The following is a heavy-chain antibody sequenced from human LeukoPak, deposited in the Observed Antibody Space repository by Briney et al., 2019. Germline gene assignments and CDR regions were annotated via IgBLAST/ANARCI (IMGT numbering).Heavy chain of an antibody. Sequence: GGSLRLSCAASGFTFNYFSVNWVRQAPGKGLEWVSYISSSSNTIYYADSVEGRFTISRQDSNNALHLQLNSLRAEDTAIYYCARDCCSGGGPLDIWGQGTLVTVSS. D-gene: IGHD2-15*01. V-gene: IGHV3-48*01. CDR1: GFTFNYFS. CDR3: ARDCCSGGGPLDI. J-gene: IGHJ4*02. CDR2: ISSSSNTI.